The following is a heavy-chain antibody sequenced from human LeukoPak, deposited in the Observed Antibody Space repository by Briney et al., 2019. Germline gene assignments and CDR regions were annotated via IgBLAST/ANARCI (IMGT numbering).Heavy chain of an antibody. CDR1: GFTFSSYW. D-gene: IGHD2-15*01. CDR2: IKQDGSEK. CDR3: ASFHCSGGSCYLDY. V-gene: IGHV3-7*01. Sequence: PGGSLRLSCAAPGFTFSSYWMSSVRQAPGRRLEWVANIKQDGSEKYYVDSVKGRFTISRDNAKNSLYLQMNSLRAEDTAVYYCASFHCSGGSCYLDYWGQGTLVTVSS. J-gene: IGHJ4*02.